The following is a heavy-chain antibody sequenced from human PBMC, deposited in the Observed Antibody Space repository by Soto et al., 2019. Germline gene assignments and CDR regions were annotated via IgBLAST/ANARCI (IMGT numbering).Heavy chain of an antibody. Sequence: SETLSLTCTVSGGSISSSSYYWGWIRQPPGKGLEWIGSIYYSGSTNYNPSLKSRVTISVDTSKNQFSLKLSSVTAADTAVYYCARGRLIYSSSSRNWFDPWGQGTLVTVSS. CDR2: IYYSGST. V-gene: IGHV4-39*07. CDR3: ARGRLIYSSSSRNWFDP. D-gene: IGHD6-13*01. J-gene: IGHJ5*02. CDR1: GGSISSSSYY.